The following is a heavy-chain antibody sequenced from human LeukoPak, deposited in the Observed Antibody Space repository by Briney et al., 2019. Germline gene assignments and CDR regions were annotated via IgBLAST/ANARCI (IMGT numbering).Heavy chain of an antibody. CDR1: GFTFSSYA. CDR3: ARGYGADV. CDR2: ISYDGSNK. Sequence: PGGSLRLSCAASGFTFSSYAMHWVRQAPGKGLEWVAVISYDGSNKYYADSVKGRFTISRDNSKNTLYLQMNSLRAEDTAVYYCARGYGADVWGKGTMVTVSS. V-gene: IGHV3-30*04. J-gene: IGHJ6*04.